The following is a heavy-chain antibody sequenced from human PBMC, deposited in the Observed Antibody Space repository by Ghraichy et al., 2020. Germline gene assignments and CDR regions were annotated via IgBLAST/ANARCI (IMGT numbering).Heavy chain of an antibody. V-gene: IGHV3-33*08. CDR2: IWYDGSNK. CDR1: EFTFSSFG. D-gene: IGHD3-9*01. J-gene: IGHJ6*02. CDR3: ARDPSSLRYPVRMDV. Sequence: SCAASEFTFSSFGMHWVRQAPGKGLEWVAVIWYDGSNKYYADSVKGRFTISRDNSNNTLYLQMNSLRAEDTAVYYCARDPSSLRYPVRMDVWGQGTTVTVSS.